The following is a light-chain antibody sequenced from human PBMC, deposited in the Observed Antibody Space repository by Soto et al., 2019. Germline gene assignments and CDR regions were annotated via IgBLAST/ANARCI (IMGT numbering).Light chain of an antibody. Sequence: QSALTQPASVSGSPGQSIAISCTGTSSDVGSHDLVSWYQQQSGKVPKLIIYDVSSRPSGVSNRFSGFKSGNTASLTISGLQAEDEADYYCSSFTSTTTDVFGTGTKLTVL. CDR2: DVS. J-gene: IGLJ1*01. CDR3: SSFTSTTTDV. V-gene: IGLV2-14*02. CDR1: SSDVGSHDL.